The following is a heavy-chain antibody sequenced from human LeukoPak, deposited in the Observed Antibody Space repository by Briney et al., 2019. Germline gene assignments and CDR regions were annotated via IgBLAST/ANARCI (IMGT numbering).Heavy chain of an antibody. Sequence: SGNVPSKVDGSSFSKYAIIEVGQAPGQRLEWMGGIIPIFGTANYAQKFQGRVTITADESTSTAYMELSSLRSEDTAVYYCASGYSYGEAFDYWGQGTLVTVSS. V-gene: IGHV1-69*01. J-gene: IGHJ4*02. CDR1: GSSFSKYA. D-gene: IGHD5-18*01. CDR3: ASGYSYGEAFDY. CDR2: IIPIFGTA.